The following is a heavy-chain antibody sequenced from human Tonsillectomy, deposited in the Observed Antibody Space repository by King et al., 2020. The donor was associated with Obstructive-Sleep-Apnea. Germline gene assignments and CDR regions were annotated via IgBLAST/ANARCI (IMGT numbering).Heavy chain of an antibody. CDR2: ISPSVGST. CDR3: ARGSQPLYSSGWEEDAFDI. J-gene: IGHJ3*02. Sequence: QGQLVQSGAEVKKPGASVKVSCKASGYTFISYYMHWVRQAPGQGLEWMGIISPSVGSTSYAQKFQGRVTMTRDTSTSTVYMELSSLRSEDTAVYYCARGSQPLYSSGWEEDAFDIWGQGTMVTVSS. D-gene: IGHD6-19*01. CDR1: GYTFISYY. V-gene: IGHV1-46*01.